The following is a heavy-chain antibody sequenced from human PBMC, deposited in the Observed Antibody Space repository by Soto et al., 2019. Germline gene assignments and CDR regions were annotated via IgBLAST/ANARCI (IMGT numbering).Heavy chain of an antibody. CDR3: ARDLVPHIVLQFLEWLSTAPNDAFDI. Sequence: ASVKVSCKASGYTFTSYGISWVRQAPGQGLEWMGWISAYNGNTNYAQKLQGRVTMTTDTSTSTAYMELRSLRSDDTAVYYCARDLVPHIVLQFLEWLSTAPNDAFDIWGQGTMVTVSS. D-gene: IGHD3-3*01. J-gene: IGHJ3*02. CDR1: GYTFTSYG. V-gene: IGHV1-18*01. CDR2: ISAYNGNT.